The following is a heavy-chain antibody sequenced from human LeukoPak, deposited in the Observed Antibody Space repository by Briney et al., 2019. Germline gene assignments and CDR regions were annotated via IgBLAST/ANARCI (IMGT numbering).Heavy chain of an antibody. J-gene: IGHJ4*02. Sequence: SETLSLTCAVSGYSITSGYYWAWIRQPPGKGLEWIGSMYHSGSTYDRPSLKSRVTMSVDTSKNQFSLKLTSVTAADTAVYYCARQRYCHSTSCYFDYWGQGTLVTVSS. V-gene: IGHV4-38-2*01. CDR3: ARQRYCHSTSCYFDY. CDR1: GYSITSGYY. D-gene: IGHD2-2*01. CDR2: MYHSGST.